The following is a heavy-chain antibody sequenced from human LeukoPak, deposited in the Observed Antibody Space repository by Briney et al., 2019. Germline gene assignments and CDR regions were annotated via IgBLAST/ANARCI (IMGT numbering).Heavy chain of an antibody. CDR3: ARDRGRYYDSRGFYWGXXXDS. V-gene: IGHV3-23*01. D-gene: IGHD3-22*01. Sequence: PGGSLRLSCAASGFTFSTYAVNWVRQAPGKGLEWVSTIRGSGDSTYYADSVKGRFTISRDNSKDTLYLQMSSVRVDDTAVYYCARDRGRYYDSRGFYWGXXXDSWGQGILVTVST. CDR2: IRGSGDST. CDR1: GFTFSTYA. J-gene: IGHJ4*02.